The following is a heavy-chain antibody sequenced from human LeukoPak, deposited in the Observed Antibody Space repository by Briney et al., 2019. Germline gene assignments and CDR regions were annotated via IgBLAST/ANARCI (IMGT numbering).Heavy chain of an antibody. CDR1: GFIFSNFV. D-gene: IGHD3-10*01. J-gene: IGHJ4*02. V-gene: IGHV3-74*01. Sequence: GGSLRLSCAASGFIFSNFVMHWVRQAPGKGMVWVSRIPTDETPTNYADSVQGRFTISRDDAKNTLYLQMNNLRAEDTAVYYCARDHYFKIDYWGQGTLVTVSS. CDR2: IPTDETPT. CDR3: ARDHYFKIDY.